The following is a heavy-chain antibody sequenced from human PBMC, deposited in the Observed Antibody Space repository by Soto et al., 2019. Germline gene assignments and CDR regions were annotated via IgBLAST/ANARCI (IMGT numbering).Heavy chain of an antibody. J-gene: IGHJ6*03. V-gene: IGHV1-69*08. CDR3: AKSVVFVDRGYMDV. CDR2: SIPIQGTA. Sequence: QVQLVQSGAEVKKPGSSVKVSCEASGGRFTSYIFTWVQQAPGQGLEWMGRSIPIQGTADYALKFQDRVTMTADKSTNTVHMEMRSLRPDDTAVYYGAKSVVFVDRGYMDVWGKGTTVTVSS. CDR1: GGRFTSYI. D-gene: IGHD2-21*01.